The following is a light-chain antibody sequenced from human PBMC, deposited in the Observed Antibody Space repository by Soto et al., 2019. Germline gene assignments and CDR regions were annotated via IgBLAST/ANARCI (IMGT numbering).Light chain of an antibody. CDR3: QQTYRPSYT. Sequence: DIQMDQSPSPLSASLGDRVTITCRASQSVNRFLNWYQQHPGRAPKVLIYAASTLQSGVPSRFSGNGSGTEFTLTISTLQPEDFATYFCQQTYRPSYTFAQGTRLEIK. J-gene: IGKJ2*01. CDR2: AAS. CDR1: QSVNRF. V-gene: IGKV1-39*01.